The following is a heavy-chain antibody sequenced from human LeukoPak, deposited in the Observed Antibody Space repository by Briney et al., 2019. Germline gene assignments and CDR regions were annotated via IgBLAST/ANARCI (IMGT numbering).Heavy chain of an antibody. Sequence: PSETLSLTCAVYGGSFSDYYWSWIRQPPGKGLEWIGDINHSGTTNYNSSLKSRVTISVDRSKNQFSLKLSSVTAADTAVYYCARHGCSSTSCYYYYYMDVWGKGTTVTVSS. D-gene: IGHD2-2*01. V-gene: IGHV4-34*01. J-gene: IGHJ6*03. CDR2: INHSGTT. CDR1: GGSFSDYY. CDR3: ARHGCSSTSCYYYYYMDV.